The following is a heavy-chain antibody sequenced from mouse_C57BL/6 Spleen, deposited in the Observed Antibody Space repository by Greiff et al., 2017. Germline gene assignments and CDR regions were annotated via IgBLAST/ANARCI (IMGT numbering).Heavy chain of an antibody. CDR1: GYTFTDYY. Sequence: VQLQQSGPELVKPGASVKISCKASGYTFTDYYMNWVKQSHGKSLEWIGDINPNNGGTSYNQKFKGKATLTVDKSSSTAYMELRSLTSEDSAVYYCARSDYYGSSYFFAYWGQGTLVTVSA. CDR2: INPNNGGT. J-gene: IGHJ3*01. CDR3: ARSDYYGSSYFFAY. D-gene: IGHD1-1*01. V-gene: IGHV1-26*01.